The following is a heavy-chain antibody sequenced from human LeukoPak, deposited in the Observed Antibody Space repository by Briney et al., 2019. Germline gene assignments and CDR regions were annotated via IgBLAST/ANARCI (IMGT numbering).Heavy chain of an antibody. CDR2: IYYSGTT. Sequence: SETLSLTCTVSGGSISSSYWSWVRQPPGKVLEWIGYIYYSGTTNYNPSLNSRVIMALDTSKNHLSLNLTSVTAADTAVYFCSRENGAFSPLGYWGQGTLVTVPS. D-gene: IGHD2-8*01. CDR3: SRENGAFSPLGY. CDR1: GGSISSSY. V-gene: IGHV4-59*12. J-gene: IGHJ4*02.